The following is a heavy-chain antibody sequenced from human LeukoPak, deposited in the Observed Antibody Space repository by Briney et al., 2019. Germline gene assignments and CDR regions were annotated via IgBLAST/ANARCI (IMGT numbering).Heavy chain of an antibody. D-gene: IGHD1-26*01. J-gene: IGHJ4*02. CDR3: ARGTRGSYSSIHD. CDR1: GYTFSDYY. Sequence: ASVKVSCKASGYTFSDYYIHWVRQAPGQGLEWVGWINPNSGGTDSAQKLQGRVTMTRDTSISATYMELRTLTSDDTAVYYCARGTRGSYSSIHDWGQGSLVTVSS. CDR2: INPNSGGT. V-gene: IGHV1-2*02.